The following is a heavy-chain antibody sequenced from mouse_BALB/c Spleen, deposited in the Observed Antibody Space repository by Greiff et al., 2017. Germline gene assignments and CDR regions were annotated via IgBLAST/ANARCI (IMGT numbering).Heavy chain of an antibody. CDR3: ARGGRSDGD. V-gene: IGHV3-6*02. J-gene: IGHJ2*01. D-gene: IGHD1-1*01. CDR1: GYSITSGYY. CDR2: ISYDGSN. Sequence: EVQLQESGPGLVKPSQSLSLTCSVTGYSITSGYYWNWIRQFPGNKLEWMGYISYDGSNNYNPSLKNRISITRDTSKNQFFLKLNSVTTEDTATYYCARGGRSDGDWGQGTTLTVSS.